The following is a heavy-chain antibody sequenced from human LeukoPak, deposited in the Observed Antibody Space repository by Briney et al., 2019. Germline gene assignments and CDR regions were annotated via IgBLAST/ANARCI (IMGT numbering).Heavy chain of an antibody. CDR2: VNRDGSET. Sequence: GGSLRLSCAASGFALSSHWMTWVRQVPGRGPEWVANVNRDGSETYYLDSVKGRFTISRDNAKNSLSLQMNGLRVEDTAVYYCARAGSFWHYVYWGQGTLVTVSS. CDR1: GFALSSHW. V-gene: IGHV3-7*01. CDR3: ARAGSFWHYVY. D-gene: IGHD1-7*01. J-gene: IGHJ4*02.